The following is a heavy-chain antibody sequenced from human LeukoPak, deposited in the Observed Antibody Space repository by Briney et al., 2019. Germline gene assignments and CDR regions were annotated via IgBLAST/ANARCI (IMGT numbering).Heavy chain of an antibody. V-gene: IGHV4-34*01. D-gene: IGHD1-26*01. CDR2: INHSGSA. CDR1: GGSFSGYY. CDR3: ARSVWELNY. Sequence: SETLSLTCAVYGGSFSGYYWSWIRQPPGKGLEWIGEINHSGSANYNPSLKSRVTISVDTSKNQFSLKLSSVTAADTAVYYCARSVWELNYWGQGTLVTVSS. J-gene: IGHJ4*02.